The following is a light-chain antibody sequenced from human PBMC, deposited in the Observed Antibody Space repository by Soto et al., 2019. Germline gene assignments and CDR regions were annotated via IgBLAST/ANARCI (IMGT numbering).Light chain of an antibody. V-gene: IGLV2-8*01. J-gene: IGLJ1*01. CDR3: NSYAGSNNDV. CDR1: SSDVGGYNF. Sequence: QSALTQPPSASGSPGQSVTISCTGTSSDVGGYNFVSWYQQYPGKAPKLMIFEVNKRPSGVPDRFSGSKSGNTASLTVSGLQAEDEADYYCNSYAGSNNDVFGTGTKVTVL. CDR2: EVN.